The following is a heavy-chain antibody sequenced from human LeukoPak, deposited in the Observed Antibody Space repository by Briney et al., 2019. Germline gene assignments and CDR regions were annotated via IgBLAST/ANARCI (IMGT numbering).Heavy chain of an antibody. D-gene: IGHD3-22*01. CDR2: IKSKTDGGTT. V-gene: IGHV3-15*01. CDR3: STLGIRLLADFDY. J-gene: IGHJ4*02. CDR1: GFTFSNAW. Sequence: GGSLRLSCAASGFTFSNAWMSWVRQAPGKGLEWVGRIKSKTDGGTTNYAAPVKGRFTISRDDSKNTLYLQMNSLKTEDTAVYYCSTLGIRLLADFDYWGQGTLVTVSS.